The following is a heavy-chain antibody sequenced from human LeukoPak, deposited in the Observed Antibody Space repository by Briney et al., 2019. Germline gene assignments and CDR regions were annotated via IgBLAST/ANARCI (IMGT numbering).Heavy chain of an antibody. D-gene: IGHD2/OR15-2a*01. CDR1: GASVRSDH. J-gene: IGHJ3*02. V-gene: IGHV4-59*02. CDR3: ARDLSVNAFDI. Sequence: SENLSLTCTVSGASVRSDHWNWIRQPPGKGLEWIAYMHGSGSPNYNPSLASRLTLSVDATENLLSLKLTSVTAADTAVYFCARDLSVNAFDIWGQGTLVTVSS. CDR2: MHGSGSP.